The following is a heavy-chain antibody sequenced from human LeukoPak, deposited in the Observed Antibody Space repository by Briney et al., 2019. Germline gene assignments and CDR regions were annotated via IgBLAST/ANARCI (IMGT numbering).Heavy chain of an antibody. CDR2: ISYDGSNK. V-gene: IGHV3-30-3*01. CDR3: ARDRYCSSTSCYNWFDP. D-gene: IGHD2-2*01. J-gene: IGHJ5*02. Sequence: GGSLRLSCAPSGFTFSSYAMHWVRQAPGKGLEWVAVISYDGSNKYYADSVKGRFTISRDNSKNTLYLQMNSLRAEDTAVYYCARDRYCSSTSCYNWFDPWGQGTLVTVSS. CDR1: GFTFSSYA.